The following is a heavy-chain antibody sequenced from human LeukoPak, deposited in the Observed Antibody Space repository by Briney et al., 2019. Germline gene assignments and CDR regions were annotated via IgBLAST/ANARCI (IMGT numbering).Heavy chain of an antibody. CDR3: ARGPYPTMVTLRYFDY. CDR1: GGSISSSSYY. D-gene: IGHD4-23*01. CDR2: IFYSGST. J-gene: IGHJ4*02. V-gene: IGHV4-39*07. Sequence: SETLSLTCTVSGGSISSSSYYWGWIRQPPGKGLEWIGSIFYSGSTYYNPSLKSRVTISVDTSKNQFSLKLSSVTAADTAVYYCARGPYPTMVTLRYFDYWGQGTLVTVSS.